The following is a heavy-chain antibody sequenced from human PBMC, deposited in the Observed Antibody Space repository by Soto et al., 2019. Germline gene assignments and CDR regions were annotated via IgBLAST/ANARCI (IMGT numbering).Heavy chain of an antibody. V-gene: IGHV4-4*07. D-gene: IGHD3-3*01. J-gene: IGHJ6*02. CDR3: ARGPLGFGSGYYGYYYYGMDV. Sequence: SETLSLTCTVSGGSISSYYWSWIRQPAGKGLEWIGRIYTSGSTNYNPSLKSRVTMSVDTSKNQFSLKLSSVTAADTAVYYCARGPLGFGSGYYGYYYYGMDVWGQGNTVTVSS. CDR1: GGSISSYY. CDR2: IYTSGST.